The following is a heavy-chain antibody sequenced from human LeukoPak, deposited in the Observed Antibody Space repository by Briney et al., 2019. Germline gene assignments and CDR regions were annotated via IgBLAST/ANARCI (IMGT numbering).Heavy chain of an antibody. V-gene: IGHV4-61*02. Sequence: PSETLSLTCNVSGGSISSGRYYWSWIRLPAGKGLEWIGRIFTSGSTNYNPSLKSRVTISLDTSKNQFSLKLSSVTAAGTAVYYCATIAVAGHFDHWGQGTLVTVSS. D-gene: IGHD6-19*01. CDR3: ATIAVAGHFDH. J-gene: IGHJ4*02. CDR1: GGSISSGRYY. CDR2: IFTSGST.